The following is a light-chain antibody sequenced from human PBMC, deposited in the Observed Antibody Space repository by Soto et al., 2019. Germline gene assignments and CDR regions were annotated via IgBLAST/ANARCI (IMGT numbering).Light chain of an antibody. CDR3: QQYKSPPWT. Sequence: DIQMTQSPSSLSASVGDRVTIACRASQSISSYLNWYQHKPGKAPKLLIYAASSLQSGVPSRFSGSGSGTDFILSISDLQPDDFATYYCQQYKSPPWTFGQGTKVDIK. V-gene: IGKV1-39*01. J-gene: IGKJ1*01. CDR1: QSISSY. CDR2: AAS.